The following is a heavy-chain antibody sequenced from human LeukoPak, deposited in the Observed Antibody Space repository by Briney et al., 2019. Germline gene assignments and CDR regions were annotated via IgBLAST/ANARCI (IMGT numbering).Heavy chain of an antibody. Sequence: SETLSLTCTASNGSISPYYWSWIRQPPGKGLEWIGYIYHSGNTNYNPSLSSRVTISVDTSKNQFSLELTSVPAADTAVYFCARFPAKKADWGQGTLVTVSS. CDR2: IYHSGNT. D-gene: IGHD4/OR15-4a*01. CDR1: NGSISPYY. CDR3: ARFPAKKAD. V-gene: IGHV4-59*01. J-gene: IGHJ4*02.